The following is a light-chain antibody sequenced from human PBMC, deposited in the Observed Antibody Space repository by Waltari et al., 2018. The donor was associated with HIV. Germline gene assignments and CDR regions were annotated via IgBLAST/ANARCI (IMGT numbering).Light chain of an antibody. CDR2: DVT. V-gene: IGLV2-8*01. J-gene: IGLJ2*01. CDR1: SSDVGGYNY. CDR3: SSYSGSNTLV. Sequence: QSALTQPPSASGSPGQSVTISCTGTSSDVGGYNYVSWYQQLPGRAPKLMIYDVTKRPSRFPDRFSGSRSGNTAALTVSGLQAEDEADYFCSSYSGSNTLVFGGGTKLTVL.